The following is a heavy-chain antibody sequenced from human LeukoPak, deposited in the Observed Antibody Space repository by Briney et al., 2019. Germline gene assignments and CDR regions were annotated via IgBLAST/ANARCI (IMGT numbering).Heavy chain of an antibody. V-gene: IGHV4-34*01. CDR3: ARGSQLRIAAAVYNWFDP. CDR1: GGSFSGYY. D-gene: IGHD6-13*01. J-gene: IGHJ5*02. CDR2: INHSGST. Sequence: SETLSLTCAVYGGSFSGYYWSWIRQPPGKGLEWIGEINHSGSTNYNPSLKSRVTISVDTSKNQFSLKLSSVTAADTAVYYCARGSQLRIAAAVYNWFDPWGKGTLVTVSS.